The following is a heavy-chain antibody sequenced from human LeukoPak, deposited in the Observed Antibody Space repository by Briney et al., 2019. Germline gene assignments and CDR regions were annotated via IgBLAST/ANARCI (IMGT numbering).Heavy chain of an antibody. Sequence: SETLSLTCTVSGGSISSYYWSWIRQPPGKGLKWIGYIYYSGSTNYNPSLKSRVTISVDTSKNQFSLKLSSVTAADTAVYYCARGPWGSYNWFDPWGQGTLVTVSS. CDR1: GGSISSYY. V-gene: IGHV4-59*01. CDR2: IYYSGST. J-gene: IGHJ5*02. CDR3: ARGPWGSYNWFDP. D-gene: IGHD3-16*01.